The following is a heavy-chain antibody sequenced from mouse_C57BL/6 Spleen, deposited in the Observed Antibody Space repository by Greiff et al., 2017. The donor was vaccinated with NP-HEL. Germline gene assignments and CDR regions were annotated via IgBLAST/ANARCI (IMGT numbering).Heavy chain of an antibody. J-gene: IGHJ4*01. CDR3: ARYMIYYYGSSYEDYAMDY. D-gene: IGHD1-1*01. V-gene: IGHV7-3*01. Sequence: EVQLVESGGGLVQPGGSLSLSCAASGFTFTDYYMSWVRQPPGKALEWLGFIRNKANGYTTEYSASVKGRFTISRDNSQSILYLQMNALRAEDSATYYCARYMIYYYGSSYEDYAMDYWGQGTSVTVSS. CDR1: GFTFTDYY. CDR2: IRNKANGYTT.